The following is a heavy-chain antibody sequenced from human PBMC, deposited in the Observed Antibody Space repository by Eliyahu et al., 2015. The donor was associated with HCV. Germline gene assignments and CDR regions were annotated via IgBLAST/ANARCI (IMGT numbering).Heavy chain of an antibody. V-gene: IGHV3-9*01. J-gene: IGHJ4*02. CDR2: ISWNSGSI. CDR3: AKDTNPYSTANFDY. D-gene: IGHD6-13*01. Sequence: EVQLVESGGGLVQPGRSLRLSCAASGXTFDDYAMXWVRQAPGKGLGWVSGISWNSGSIGYADSVKGRFTXSRDNAKNSLYLQMNSLRAEDTALYXCAKDTNPYSTANFDYWGQGTLVTVSS. CDR1: GXTFDDYA.